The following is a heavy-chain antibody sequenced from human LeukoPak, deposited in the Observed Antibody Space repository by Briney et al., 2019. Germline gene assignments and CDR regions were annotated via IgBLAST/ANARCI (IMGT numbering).Heavy chain of an antibody. CDR1: GFTFSSYA. J-gene: IGHJ4*02. D-gene: IGHD6-19*01. CDR3: AKCRWVRQWLVQLFFDY. V-gene: IGHV3-23*01. Sequence: GGSLRLSCAASGFTFSSYAMSWVRQAPGKGLEWVSAISGSGGSTYYADSVKGRFTISRGNSKNTLYLQMNSLRAEDTAVYYCAKCRWVRQWLVQLFFDYWGQGTLVTVSS. CDR2: ISGSGGST.